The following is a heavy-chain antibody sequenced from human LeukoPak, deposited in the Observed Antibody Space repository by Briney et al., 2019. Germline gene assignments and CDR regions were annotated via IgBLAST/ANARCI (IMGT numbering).Heavy chain of an antibody. V-gene: IGHV4-39*07. CDR3: ASDPDWADFDY. D-gene: IGHD3-9*01. Sequence: PSETLSLTCTVSGGSISSYYWGWIRQPPGKGLEWIGSISYIRNTYFNPSLKSRVTISLDTSRNQFSLKLSSVTAADTAVYYCASDPDWADFDYWGQGTLVTVSS. J-gene: IGHJ4*02. CDR1: GGSISSYY. CDR2: ISYIRNT.